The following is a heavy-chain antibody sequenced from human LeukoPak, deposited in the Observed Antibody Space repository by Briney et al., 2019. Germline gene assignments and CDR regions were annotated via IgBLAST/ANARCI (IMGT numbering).Heavy chain of an antibody. D-gene: IGHD5-18*01. CDR3: VRPIRGYSFDYYDY. J-gene: IGHJ4*02. CDR2: VYYSGST. V-gene: IGHV4-39*01. CDR1: GGSINSDTYY. Sequence: SETLSLTCAVSGGSINSDTYYLGWIRQPPEKGLEWIGSVYYSGSTYYNPSLKSRVTISVDTSKNQFSLKLSSVTAADTAVYYCVRPIRGYSFDYYDYWGQGTLVTVSS.